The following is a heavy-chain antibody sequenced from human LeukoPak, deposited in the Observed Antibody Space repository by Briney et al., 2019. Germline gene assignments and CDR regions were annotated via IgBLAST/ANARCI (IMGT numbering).Heavy chain of an antibody. CDR1: GFTFSSYA. D-gene: IGHD3-9*01. CDR3: AREWRYFDWLLYYYYGMDV. V-gene: IGHV3-33*08. J-gene: IGHJ6*02. Sequence: GGSLRLSCAASGFTFSSYAMSWVRQAPGKGLEWVAVIWYDGSNKYYADSVKGRFTISRDNSKNTLYLQMNSLRAEDTAVYYCAREWRYFDWLLYYYYGMDVWGQGTTVTVSS. CDR2: IWYDGSNK.